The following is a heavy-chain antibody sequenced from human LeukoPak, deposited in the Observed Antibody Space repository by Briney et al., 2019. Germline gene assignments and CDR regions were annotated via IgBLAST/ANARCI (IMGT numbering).Heavy chain of an antibody. CDR3: ARRSRYCSSTSCYRSVDTAMVNYYYYGMDV. CDR1: GLTFSSYG. Sequence: GRSLRLSCAASGLTFSSYGMHWVRQAPGKGLEWVAVIWYDGSNKYYADSVKGRFTISRDNCKNTLYLQMNSLRAEDTAVYYCARRSRYCSSTSCYRSVDTAMVNYYYYGMDVWGQGTTVTVSS. J-gene: IGHJ6*02. D-gene: IGHD2-2*02. CDR2: IWYDGSNK. V-gene: IGHV3-33*01.